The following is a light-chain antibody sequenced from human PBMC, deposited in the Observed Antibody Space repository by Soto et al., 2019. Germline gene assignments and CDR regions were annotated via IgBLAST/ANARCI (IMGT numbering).Light chain of an antibody. Sequence: EIVLTQSPGTLSLSPGERATLSCRSSQSVSSSYLAWYQQKPGQAPRLLIYDASNRATGIPDRFSGSGSGTDLTLTISRLEPEDFAVYYFQQYGNSPTFGQGTKVEIK. CDR2: DAS. CDR1: QSVSSSY. J-gene: IGKJ1*01. CDR3: QQYGNSPT. V-gene: IGKV3-20*01.